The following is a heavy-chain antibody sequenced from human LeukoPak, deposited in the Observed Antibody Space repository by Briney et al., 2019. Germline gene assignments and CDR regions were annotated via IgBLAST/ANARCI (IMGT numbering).Heavy chain of an antibody. Sequence: PGGSLRLSCAASGFTFSSYSMNWVRQAPGKGLEWVSYISSSSSTIYYADSVKGRFTISRNNAKNSLYLQMNSLRAEDTAVYYCARDVEPDLSIAVAGTFDYWGQGTLVTVSS. J-gene: IGHJ4*02. CDR2: ISSSSSTI. CDR3: ARDVEPDLSIAVAGTFDY. D-gene: IGHD6-19*01. CDR1: GFTFSSYS. V-gene: IGHV3-48*01.